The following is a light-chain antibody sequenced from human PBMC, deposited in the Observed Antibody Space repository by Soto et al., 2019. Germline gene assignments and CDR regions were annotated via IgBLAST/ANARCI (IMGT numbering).Light chain of an antibody. J-gene: IGLJ1*01. V-gene: IGLV2-8*01. CDR2: EVT. CDR1: SSDVGGYNY. Sequence: QSALTQPPSASGSPGQSVTISCTGTSSDVGGYNYVSWYQQYPGRAPKLMIYEVTKRPSGVPDRFSGSKSGNTASLTVSGLQAEDEADYYCSSYTTSSTRVFGTGTKLTVL. CDR3: SSYTTSSTRV.